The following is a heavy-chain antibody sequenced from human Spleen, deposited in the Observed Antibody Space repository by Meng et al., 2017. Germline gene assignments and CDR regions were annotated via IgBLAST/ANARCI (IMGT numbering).Heavy chain of an antibody. D-gene: IGHD2/OR15-2a*01. V-gene: IGHV3-23*01. CDR1: GLIFNTYG. CDR2: IDAGGGAT. J-gene: IGHJ4*02. CDR3: VPRTTFYDF. Sequence: EVQLLKSGGGLVQPVGSLRLSFVVSGLIFNTYGMNWVRQAPGKGLEWVSTIDAGGGATYYADSMKGRFTISRDNSKNTLYLKMSSLRVEDTAIYYCVPRTTFYDFWGQGTLVTVSS.